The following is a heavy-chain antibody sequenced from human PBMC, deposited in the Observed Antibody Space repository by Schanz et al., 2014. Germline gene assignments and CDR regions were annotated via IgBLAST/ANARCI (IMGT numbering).Heavy chain of an antibody. CDR1: GFTFSDYY. V-gene: IGHV3-23*01. CDR3: ARDFSAYVGNYFDY. CDR2: LSGSGAGT. Sequence: EVKLLESGGGLVQPGGSLRLSCAASGFTFSDYYMTWIRQAPGKGLEWVSTLSGSGAGTFYADSVKGRFTISRDNSKNSLYLQMNSLRAEDTAVYYCARDFSAYVGNYFDYWGQGTLVTVSS. J-gene: IGHJ4*02. D-gene: IGHD5-12*01.